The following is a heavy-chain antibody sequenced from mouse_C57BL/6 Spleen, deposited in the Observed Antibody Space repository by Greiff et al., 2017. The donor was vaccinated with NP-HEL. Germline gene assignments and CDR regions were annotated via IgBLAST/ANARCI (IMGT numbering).Heavy chain of an antibody. CDR2: IDPNSGGT. J-gene: IGHJ2*01. Sequence: VQLQQPGAELVKPGASVKLSCKASGYTFTSYWMHWVKQRPGRGLEWIGRIDPNSGGTKYNEKFKSKATLTVDKPSSTAYMQLSSLTSEDSAVYYCARTRDYGNYVGDYFDYWGQGTTLTVSS. CDR3: ARTRDYGNYVGDYFDY. CDR1: GYTFTSYW. D-gene: IGHD2-1*01. V-gene: IGHV1-72*01.